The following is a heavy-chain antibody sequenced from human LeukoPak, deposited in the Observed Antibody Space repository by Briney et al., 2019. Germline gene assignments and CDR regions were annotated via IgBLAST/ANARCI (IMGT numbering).Heavy chain of an antibody. D-gene: IGHD2-15*01. CDR3: ARGKMTQEGYCSGGSCPKAFDI. J-gene: IGHJ3*02. V-gene: IGHV4-30-2*01. CDR2: IYHSGST. Sequence: PSQTLSLTCAVSGGSISSGGYSWSWLRQPPGKSLEWIGYIYHSGSTYYNPSLKSRVTISVDRSKNQFSLKLSSVTAADTAVYYCARGKMTQEGYCSGGSCPKAFDIWGQGTMVTVSS. CDR1: GGSISSGGYS.